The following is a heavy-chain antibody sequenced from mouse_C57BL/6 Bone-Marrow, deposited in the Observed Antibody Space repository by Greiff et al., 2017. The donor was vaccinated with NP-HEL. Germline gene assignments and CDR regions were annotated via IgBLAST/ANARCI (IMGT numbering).Heavy chain of an antibody. V-gene: IGHV1-59*01. Sequence: QVQLQQPGAELVRPGTSVKLSCKASGYTFTSYWMHWVKQRPGQGLEWIGVIDPSDSYTNYNQKFKGKATLTVDTSSSTAYMQLSSLTSEDSAVYYCARSGHYYGSGYDYFDYWGQGTTLTVSS. J-gene: IGHJ2*01. CDR3: ARSGHYYGSGYDYFDY. CDR1: GYTFTSYW. D-gene: IGHD1-1*01. CDR2: IDPSDSYT.